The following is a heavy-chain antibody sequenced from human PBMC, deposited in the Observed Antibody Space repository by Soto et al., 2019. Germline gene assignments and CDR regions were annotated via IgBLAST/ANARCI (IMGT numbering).Heavy chain of an antibody. CDR1: GYTSTSLD. CDR3: ARGRGYSDGIDY. CDR2: MNPNSGST. Sequence: ASVKVSCKASGYTSTSLDINCVRQATGQGLEWMGWMNPNSGSTGSAQKFQGRVAMTRDTSINTAYMELSSLRSDDTAVYYCARGRGYSDGIDYWGQGTLVTVSS. D-gene: IGHD2-15*01. J-gene: IGHJ4*02. V-gene: IGHV1-8*01.